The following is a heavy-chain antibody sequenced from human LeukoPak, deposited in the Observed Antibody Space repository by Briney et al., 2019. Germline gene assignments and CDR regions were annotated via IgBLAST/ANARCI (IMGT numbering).Heavy chain of an antibody. J-gene: IGHJ6*03. Sequence: SETLSLTCAVYGGSFSGYYWSWIRQPPGKGLEWIGEINHTGTTNYNPSLKRPVTISVDTSKNQFSLKLTSVTAADTAIYYCARGAADLKNYYYYIDVWGKGTTVTVSS. CDR2: INHTGTT. D-gene: IGHD2-15*01. CDR3: ARGAADLKNYYYYIDV. V-gene: IGHV4-34*01. CDR1: GGSFSGYY.